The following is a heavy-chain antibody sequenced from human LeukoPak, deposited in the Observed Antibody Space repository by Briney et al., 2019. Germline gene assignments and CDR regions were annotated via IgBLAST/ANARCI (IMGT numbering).Heavy chain of an antibody. D-gene: IGHD6-19*01. CDR1: GDSISSSY. CDR2: IHTSGST. Sequence: PSETLSLTCTVSGDSISSSYWGWIRQPAGKGLEWIGRIHTSGSTYYSPSLKSRVTMSVDTSTNQFSLKLSSVTAADTAMYYCARVGLGRGLDYWGQGTLVTVSS. CDR3: ARVGLGRGLDY. J-gene: IGHJ4*02. V-gene: IGHV4-4*07.